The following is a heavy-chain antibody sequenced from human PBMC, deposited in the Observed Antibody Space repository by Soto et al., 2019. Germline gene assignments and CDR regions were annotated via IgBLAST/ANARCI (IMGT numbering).Heavy chain of an antibody. J-gene: IGHJ4*02. CDR2: IYYTGST. Sequence: QVQLQESGPGLVKPSETLSLTCTVSGGSISSYYWSWIRQPPGKGLEWIAYIYYTGSTNYNPSLKSRVTLSADTSKNQSSLKLISVTAADTAMYYCARVDSSGSYFDYWGQGTLVTVSS. CDR3: ARVDSSGSYFDY. V-gene: IGHV4-59*01. CDR1: GGSISSYY. D-gene: IGHD3-22*01.